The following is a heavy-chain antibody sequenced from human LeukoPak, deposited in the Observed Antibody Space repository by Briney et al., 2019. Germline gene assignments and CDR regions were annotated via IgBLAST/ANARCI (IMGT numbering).Heavy chain of an antibody. CDR2: IYYSGNT. CDR1: GGSITNSSYY. Sequence: SSETLSLTCTVSGGSITNSSYYWGWIRQSPERGLEWIGSIYYSGNTYYNESLKSRLTISVDKAKNHVSLKLSSVTAANTAVYYWAKISSRYYPDSSGYPVTPFDYWGQGTRVTVSS. D-gene: IGHD3-22*01. CDR3: AKISSRYYPDSSGYPVTPFDY. V-gene: IGHV4-39*02. J-gene: IGHJ4*02.